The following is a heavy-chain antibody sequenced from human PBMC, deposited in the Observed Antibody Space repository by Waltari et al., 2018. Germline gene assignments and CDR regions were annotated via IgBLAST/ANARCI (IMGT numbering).Heavy chain of an antibody. CDR2: IIPIFWTA. V-gene: IGHV1-69*01. J-gene: IGHJ6*02. CDR1: GGTFSSYA. D-gene: IGHD6-13*01. CDR3: ASHIAAAGTYYYYGMDV. Sequence: QVQLVQSGAEVKKPGSSVKVSCKASGGTFSSYAISWVRQAPGQGLEWMGGIIPIFWTANYAQKFQGRVTITADESTSTAYMELSSLRSEDTAVYYCASHIAAAGTYYYYGMDVWGQGTTVTVSS.